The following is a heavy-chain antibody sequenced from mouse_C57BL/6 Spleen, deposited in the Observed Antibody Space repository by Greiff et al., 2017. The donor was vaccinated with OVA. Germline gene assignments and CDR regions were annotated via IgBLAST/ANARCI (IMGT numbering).Heavy chain of an antibody. D-gene: IGHD1-1*01. Sequence: EVNVVESGGGLVQPGGSLSLSCAASGFTFTDYYMSWVRQPPGKALEWLGFIRNKANGYTTEYSASVKGRFTISRDNSQSILYLQMNALRAEDSATYYCARLIYYYGSSYAMDYWGQGTSVTVSS. J-gene: IGHJ4*01. CDR1: GFTFTDYY. CDR2: IRNKANGYTT. V-gene: IGHV7-3*01. CDR3: ARLIYYYGSSYAMDY.